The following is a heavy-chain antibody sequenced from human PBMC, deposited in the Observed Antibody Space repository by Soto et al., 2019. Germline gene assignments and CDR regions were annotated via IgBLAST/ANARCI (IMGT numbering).Heavy chain of an antibody. CDR1: GGSVSVDSYY. D-gene: IGHD4-17*01. J-gene: IGHJ4*02. CDR3: ARLATTVSTPNY. V-gene: IGHV4-39*01. Sequence: SETLSLTCAVSGGSVSVDSYYWAWIRQPPGKGLEWIATIHYRGSTYYATSLKSRVTISIDTSKNQFSLMLASVAATDTAFYYCARLATTVSTPNYWGQGTLVTVSS. CDR2: IHYRGST.